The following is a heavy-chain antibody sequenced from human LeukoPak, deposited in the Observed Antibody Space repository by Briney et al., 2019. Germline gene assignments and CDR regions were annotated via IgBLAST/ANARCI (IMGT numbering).Heavy chain of an antibody. CDR1: GFTFSSYG. CDR2: IWYDGSNK. J-gene: IGHJ4*02. V-gene: IGHV3-33*01. Sequence: GRSLRLSCAASGFTFSSYGMHWVRQAPGKGLEWVAVIWYDGSNKYYADSVKGRFTISRDNSKNTLYLQMNSLRAEDTAVYYCARDGYSSGWYGPDYWGQGTLVTVPS. D-gene: IGHD6-19*01. CDR3: ARDGYSSGWYGPDY.